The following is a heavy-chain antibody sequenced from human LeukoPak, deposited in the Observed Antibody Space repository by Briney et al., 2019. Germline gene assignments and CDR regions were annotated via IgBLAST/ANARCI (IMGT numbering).Heavy chain of an antibody. V-gene: IGHV4-34*01. CDR1: GGSLSGDY. D-gene: IGHD3-10*01. CDR3: ARGFRIVRGVT. CDR2: INHSENT. Sequence: PSETLSLTCAVYGGSLSGDYWSWIRQCPRKGLEWIGEINHSENTNYNPSLKRRPTMSVAPSKNQIPLNLSSVTAADTAVYYCARGFRIVRGVTWGQGTLVTVSS. J-gene: IGHJ5*02.